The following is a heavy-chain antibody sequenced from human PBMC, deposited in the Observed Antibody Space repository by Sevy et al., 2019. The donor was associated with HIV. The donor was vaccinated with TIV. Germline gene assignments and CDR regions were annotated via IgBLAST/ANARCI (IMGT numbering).Heavy chain of an antibody. CDR2: IYPEDSET. CDR3: ETARSGYFDSSGYYIY. D-gene: IGHD3-22*01. J-gene: IGHJ4*02. CDR1: GYSFTSHG. Sequence: GESLKISCQGSGYSFTSHGIGWVRHMPGKGLEWMGIIYPEDSETRYSPSFQGQVTFSADKSISTAYLQWSSLKASDTAMYYCETARSGYFDSSGYYIYWGQGTLVTVSS. V-gene: IGHV5-51*01.